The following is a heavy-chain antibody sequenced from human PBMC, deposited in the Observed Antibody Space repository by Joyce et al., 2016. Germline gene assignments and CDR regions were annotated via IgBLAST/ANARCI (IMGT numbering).Heavy chain of an antibody. CDR3: AAAPDYYDSSGYYYSAFDI. D-gene: IGHD3-22*01. V-gene: IGHV1-58*02. CDR1: GFTFTSSA. Sequence: QMQLVQSGPEVKKPGTSVKVSCKASGFTFTSSAMQGVRQARGQRLDGIGWNVVGSGNTNYAQKFQERVTMTRDMSTSTAYMELSSLRSEDTAVYYCAAAPDYYDSSGYYYSAFDIWGQGTMVTVSS. CDR2: NVVGSGNT. J-gene: IGHJ3*02.